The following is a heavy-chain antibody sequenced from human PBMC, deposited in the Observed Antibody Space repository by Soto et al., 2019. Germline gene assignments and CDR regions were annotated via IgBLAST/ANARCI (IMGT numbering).Heavy chain of an antibody. CDR2: IYYSGST. Sequence: TSETLSLTCTVSGGSISSSSYYWGWIRQPPGKGLEWIGSIYYSGSTYHNPSLKSRVTISVDTSKNQFSLKLSSVTAADTAVYYCARHAYNWNPEYYFDYWGQGTLVTVSS. V-gene: IGHV4-39*01. CDR1: GGSISSSSYY. D-gene: IGHD1-20*01. J-gene: IGHJ4*02. CDR3: ARHAYNWNPEYYFDY.